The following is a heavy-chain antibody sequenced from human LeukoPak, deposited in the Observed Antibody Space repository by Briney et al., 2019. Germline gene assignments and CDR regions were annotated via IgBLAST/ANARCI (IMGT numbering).Heavy chain of an antibody. Sequence: GESLKISCKGSGYSFTSYWIGWVRQMPGKGLEWMGIIYPGDSDTRYSPSFQGQVTISADKSISTAYLQWSSLKASDTAIYYCARLVEGIAAAGTPAGWFDPWGQGTLVTVSS. CDR3: ARLVEGIAAAGTPAGWFDP. V-gene: IGHV5-51*01. J-gene: IGHJ5*02. CDR1: GYSFTSYW. D-gene: IGHD6-13*01. CDR2: IYPGDSDT.